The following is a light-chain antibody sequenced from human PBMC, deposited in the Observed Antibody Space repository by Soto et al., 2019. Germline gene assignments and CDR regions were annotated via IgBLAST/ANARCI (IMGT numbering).Light chain of an antibody. V-gene: IGKV1-39*01. CDR1: QNIDTY. CDR3: QQSYSSPPT. CDR2: DAS. Sequence: DIQMTQSPPALSASVGDRVTITCRASQNIDTYLNWYQQKPGKAPELLIHDASTLQSGVPSRFSGSGSGTDFALTISTLQPEDFAFFYCQQSYSSPPTFGQGTKV. J-gene: IGKJ1*01.